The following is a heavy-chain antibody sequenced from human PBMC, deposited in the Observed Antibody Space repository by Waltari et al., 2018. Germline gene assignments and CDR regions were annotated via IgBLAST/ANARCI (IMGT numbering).Heavy chain of an antibody. CDR3: ARGYAHCNDGGCFSNWLDP. D-gene: IGHD2-15*01. V-gene: IGHV1-69*13. CDR1: GYTFNNYA. J-gene: IGHJ5*02. Sequence: QVHLVQSGAEVKKPGSSVKVSCTASGYTFNNYAITWVRPAPGQELEWMGGIIPMFGKEKYAQKFQGRLTIAADESTSTAYMELRSLTSEDTATYYCARGYAHCNDGGCFSNWLDPWGQGTLVTVSS. CDR2: IIPMFGKE.